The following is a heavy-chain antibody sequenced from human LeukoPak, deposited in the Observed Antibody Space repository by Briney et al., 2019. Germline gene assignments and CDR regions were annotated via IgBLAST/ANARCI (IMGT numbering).Heavy chain of an antibody. V-gene: IGHV3-33*01. J-gene: IGHJ4*02. Sequence: GRSLRLSCAASGFTFSSYGMHWVRQAPGKGLERVAVIWYDGSNKYYADSVKGRFTISRDNSKNTLYLQMNSLRAEDTAVYYCARAGPVELYYFYYWGQGTLVTVSS. CDR1: GFTFSSYG. D-gene: IGHD1-26*01. CDR3: ARAGPVELYYFYY. CDR2: IWYDGSNK.